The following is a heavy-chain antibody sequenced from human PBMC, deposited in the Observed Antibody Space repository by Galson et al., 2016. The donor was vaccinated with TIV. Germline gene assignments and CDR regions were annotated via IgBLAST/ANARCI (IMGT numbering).Heavy chain of an antibody. CDR1: GFSFRRYG. V-gene: IGHV3-30*02. CDR3: AKAQEPNYSNALYGMDV. Sequence: SLRLSCATSGFSFRRYGMYWVRQAPGKGLDWVALIAYDGSVKYYADSVRGRFTISRDNSKNTLLLQMNSLRLEDSAVYYCAKAQEPNYSNALYGMDVWGQGTTVTVSS. CDR2: IAYDGSVK. D-gene: IGHD4-11*01. J-gene: IGHJ6*02.